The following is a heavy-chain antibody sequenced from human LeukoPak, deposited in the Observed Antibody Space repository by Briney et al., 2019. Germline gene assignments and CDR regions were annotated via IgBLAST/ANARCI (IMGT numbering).Heavy chain of an antibody. V-gene: IGHV3-43*01. CDR2: INWDGSST. CDR3: AKDGGSTSWPDY. D-gene: IGHD6-13*01. Sequence: GGSLRLSCATSGFTFDDYTMNWVRQPPGKGLEWVSLINWDGSSTYYADSVKGRFTISGDNSKNSLYLQMNSLRTEGTAMYYCAKDGGSTSWPDYWGQGTLVTVSS. J-gene: IGHJ4*02. CDR1: GFTFDDYT.